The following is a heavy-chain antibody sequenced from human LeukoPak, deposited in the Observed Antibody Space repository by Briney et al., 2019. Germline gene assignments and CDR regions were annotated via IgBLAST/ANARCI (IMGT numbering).Heavy chain of an antibody. CDR2: ISYDGSNK. D-gene: IGHD6-13*01. V-gene: IGHV3-30*12. CDR3: ARAAAGIFI. CDR1: GFTFSSYG. Sequence: GGSLRLSCAASGFTFSSYGVHWVRQVPGKGLVWVAVISYDGSNKYYADSVKGRFTISRDNAKNSLYLQMNSLRAEDTAVYYCARAAAGIFIWGQGTMVTVSS. J-gene: IGHJ3*02.